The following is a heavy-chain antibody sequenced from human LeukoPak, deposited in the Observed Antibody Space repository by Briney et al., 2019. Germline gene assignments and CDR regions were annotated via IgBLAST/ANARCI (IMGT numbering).Heavy chain of an antibody. CDR1: GFTVSNNY. D-gene: IGHD6-6*01. V-gene: IGHV3-53*01. CDR3: AKVDGGQSI. Sequence: GGSPRLSCAASGFTVSNNYMSWVRQAPGRGLEWVSLIHRGGTTYHADSVKGRFTISRDNSKNTVYFQMNSLRAEDTAVYYCAKVDGGQSIWGQGTLVTVSS. J-gene: IGHJ4*02. CDR2: IHRGGTT.